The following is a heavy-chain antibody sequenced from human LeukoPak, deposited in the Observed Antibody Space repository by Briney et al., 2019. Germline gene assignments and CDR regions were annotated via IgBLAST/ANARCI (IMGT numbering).Heavy chain of an antibody. Sequence: GSLRLSCAASGXTVSSNYRSWIRQAPGKGLECVSYISSSSSYTNYADSVKGRFTISRDNAKNSLYLQMNSLRAEDTAVYHCARVAGWELPETQFDPWGQGTLVTVSS. CDR2: ISSSSSYT. CDR3: ARVAGWELPETQFDP. D-gene: IGHD1-26*01. V-gene: IGHV3-11*03. CDR1: GXTVSSNY. J-gene: IGHJ5*02.